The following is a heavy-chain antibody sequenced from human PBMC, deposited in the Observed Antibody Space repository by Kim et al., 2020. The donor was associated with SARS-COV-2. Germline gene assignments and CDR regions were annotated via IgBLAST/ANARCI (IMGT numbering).Heavy chain of an antibody. D-gene: IGHD3-10*01. CDR1: GGSISSGGYY. V-gene: IGHV4-31*03. CDR3: ARVRNYGSGSFY. Sequence: SETLSLTCTVPGGSISSGGYYWSWIRQHPGKGLEWIGYIYYSGSTYYNPSLKSRVTISVDTSKNQFSLKLSSVTAADTAVYYCARVRNYGSGSFYWGQGTLVTVSS. J-gene: IGHJ4*02. CDR2: IYYSGST.